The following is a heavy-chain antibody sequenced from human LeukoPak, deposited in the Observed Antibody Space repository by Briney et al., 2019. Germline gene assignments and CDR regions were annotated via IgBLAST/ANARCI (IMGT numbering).Heavy chain of an antibody. V-gene: IGHV3-23*01. CDR3: PTYRQVLLPFEP. CDR1: GFTFSTFA. D-gene: IGHD2-15*01. CDR2: IFPSGGEI. J-gene: IGHJ5*02. Sequence: GGSLRLSCAASGFTFSTFAMVWVRQPPGKGLEWVSSIFPSGGEIHYADSVRGRFTISRDNSKSTLSPQMNSLRAQDTAIYYCPTYRQVLLPFEPWGQGHLVTVSS.